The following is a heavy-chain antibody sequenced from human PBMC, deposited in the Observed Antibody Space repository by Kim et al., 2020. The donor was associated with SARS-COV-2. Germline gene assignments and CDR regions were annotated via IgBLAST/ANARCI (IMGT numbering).Heavy chain of an antibody. Sequence: SETLSLTCTVSGGPISSFYWSWVRQPPGKGLEWVAFLSYDGNTNYNPSLKSRVTISRDTSKNQFSLRVTSVSAADTAVYFCARTAPRRSSTAYYFYGLDV. D-gene: IGHD3-22*01. CDR3: ARTAPRRSSTAYYFYGLDV. J-gene: IGHJ6*01. V-gene: IGHV4-59*01. CDR1: GGPISSFY. CDR2: LSYDGNT.